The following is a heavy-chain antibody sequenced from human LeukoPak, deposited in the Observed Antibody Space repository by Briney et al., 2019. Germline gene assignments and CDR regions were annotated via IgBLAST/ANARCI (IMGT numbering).Heavy chain of an antibody. CDR3: ARGRGIATRSAALGY. CDR2: INHSGSN. Sequence: PSETLFLTCAVYGGSFSGYYWSWFRQPPGEGLEWSGEINHSGSNNCTPSLKSRVTISVDTSKNQCSLKLSSVTAADTAVYYCARGRGIATRSAALGYWGQGTLVTVSS. D-gene: IGHD6-6*01. V-gene: IGHV4-34*01. CDR1: GGSFSGYY. J-gene: IGHJ4*02.